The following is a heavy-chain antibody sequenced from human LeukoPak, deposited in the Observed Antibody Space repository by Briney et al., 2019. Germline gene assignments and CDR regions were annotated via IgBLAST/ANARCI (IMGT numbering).Heavy chain of an antibody. D-gene: IGHD2-15*01. J-gene: IGHJ3*02. V-gene: IGHV4-30-4*01. CDR3: ARDCSGGSCYGAFDI. CDR1: GASIRSGDYY. Sequence: SQTLSLTCTVSGASIRSGDYYWSWIRQPPGKGLEWIGYIYDSGSTYYNPPLKSRITISVDTSENRFSLKLSSVTATDTAVYYCARDCSGGSCYGAFDIWGQGTMVTVSS. CDR2: IYDSGST.